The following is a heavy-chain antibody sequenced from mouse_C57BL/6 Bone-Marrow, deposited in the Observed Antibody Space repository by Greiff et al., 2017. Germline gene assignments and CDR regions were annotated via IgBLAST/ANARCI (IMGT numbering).Heavy chain of an antibody. V-gene: IGHV1-7*01. J-gene: IGHJ2*01. D-gene: IGHD2-5*01. CDR1: GYTFTSYW. CDR3: ARGTIVTTGVRWYFDY. CDR2: INPSSGYT. Sequence: QVHVKQSGAELAKPGASVKLSCKASGYTFTSYWMHWVKQRPGQGLEWIGYINPSSGYTKYNQKFKDKATLTADNSSSTAYMQLSSLTYEDSAVYYCARGTIVTTGVRWYFDYWGQGTTLTVSS.